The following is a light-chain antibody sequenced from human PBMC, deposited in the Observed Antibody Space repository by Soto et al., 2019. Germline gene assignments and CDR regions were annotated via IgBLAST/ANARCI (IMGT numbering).Light chain of an antibody. CDR3: QHFGASPPGS. J-gene: IGKJ4*01. V-gene: IGKV3-20*01. CDR1: HSFSSSL. CDR2: GTS. Sequence: EIVLSQSPGTLSSSPGERITLPCRASHSFSSSLLAWYQQKPGQAPRLLIYGTSTRATGIPDRFSGSGSSTDFTLTISRLEPEDFAVYYCQHFGASPPGSFGGGTRVQIK.